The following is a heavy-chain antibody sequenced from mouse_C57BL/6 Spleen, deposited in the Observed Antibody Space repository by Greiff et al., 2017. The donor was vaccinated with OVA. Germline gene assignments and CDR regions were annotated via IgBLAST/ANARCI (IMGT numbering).Heavy chain of an antibody. D-gene: IGHD2-3*01. Sequence: VQLQQSGPELVKPGASVKIPCKASGYTFTDYNMAWVKQSHGKSLEWIGDINPNNGGTIYNQKFKGKATLTVDKSSSTAYMELRSLTSEDTAVYYCARRRWSYFDVWGTGTTVTVSS. CDR2: INPNNGGT. CDR3: ARRRWSYFDV. J-gene: IGHJ1*03. CDR1: GYTFTDYN. V-gene: IGHV1-18*01.